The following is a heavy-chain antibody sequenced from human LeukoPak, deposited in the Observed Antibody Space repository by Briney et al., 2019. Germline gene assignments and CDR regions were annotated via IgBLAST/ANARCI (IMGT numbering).Heavy chain of an antibody. CDR3: ARHTTYSSSWPDAFDI. D-gene: IGHD6-13*01. J-gene: IGHJ3*02. CDR1: GFTFSSYS. V-gene: IGHV3-21*01. Sequence: GRSLRLSCAASGFTFSSYSMNWVRQAPGKGLEWVSSISSSSSYIYYADSVKGRLTISRDNAKNSLYLQMNSLRAEDTAVYYCARHTTYSSSWPDAFDIWGQGTMVTVSS. CDR2: ISSSSSYI.